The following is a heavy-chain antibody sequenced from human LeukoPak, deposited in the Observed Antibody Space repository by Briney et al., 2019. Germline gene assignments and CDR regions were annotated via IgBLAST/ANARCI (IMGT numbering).Heavy chain of an antibody. CDR1: GGSISSYY. V-gene: IGHV4-59*01. J-gene: IGHJ4*02. D-gene: IGHD2-2*02. Sequence: SETLSLTCTVSGGSISSYYWSWIRQPPGKGLEWIGYIYYSGSTNYNPSLKSRVTISVDTSKNQFSLKLSSVTAADTAVYYCARGYCSSTSCYRQVVYWGQGTLVTVSS. CDR2: IYYSGST. CDR3: ARGYCSSTSCYRQVVY.